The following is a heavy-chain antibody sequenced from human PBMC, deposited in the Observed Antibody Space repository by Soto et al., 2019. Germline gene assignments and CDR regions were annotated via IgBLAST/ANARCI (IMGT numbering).Heavy chain of an antibody. Sequence: QVQLVQSGAEVKKPGASVKVSCKASGYTFTSYAMHWVRQAPGQRLEWMGWINAGNGNTKYSQKFQDRLIITRDTSASTAYMELSRLRSGDTAVYYCARDGMGYYYNDMDVWGKGTTVTVSS. V-gene: IGHV1-3*01. J-gene: IGHJ6*03. CDR1: GYTFTSYA. CDR2: INAGNGNT. CDR3: ARDGMGYYYNDMDV.